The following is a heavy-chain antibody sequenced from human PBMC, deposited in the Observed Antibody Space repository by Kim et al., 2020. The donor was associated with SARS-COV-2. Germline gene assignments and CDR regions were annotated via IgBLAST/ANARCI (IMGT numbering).Heavy chain of an antibody. CDR1: GFTFSSYA. D-gene: IGHD3-10*01. CDR3: ARDGVRNGYGSGSFWVFDP. Sequence: GGSLRLSCAASGFTFSSYAMHWVRQAPGKGLEWVAVISYDGSNKYYADSVKGRFTISRDNSKNTLYLQMNSLRAEDTAVYYCARDGVRNGYGSGSFWVFDPWGQGTLVTVSS. V-gene: IGHV3-30*04. J-gene: IGHJ5*02. CDR2: ISYDGSNK.